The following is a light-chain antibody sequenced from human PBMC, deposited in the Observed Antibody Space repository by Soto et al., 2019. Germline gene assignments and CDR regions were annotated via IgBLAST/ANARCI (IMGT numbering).Light chain of an antibody. Sequence: EIVLTQSPATLSLSQGERATLSCRATQSVTTTYLAWYQQKPGQAPRLLIYNIDSRAAGIPDRFSGSGSGTDFTLSINRLEPEDFAVYYCQHYGSLPRTFGQGTKVEI. CDR1: QSVTTTY. J-gene: IGKJ2*02. CDR3: QHYGSLPRT. V-gene: IGKV3-20*01. CDR2: NID.